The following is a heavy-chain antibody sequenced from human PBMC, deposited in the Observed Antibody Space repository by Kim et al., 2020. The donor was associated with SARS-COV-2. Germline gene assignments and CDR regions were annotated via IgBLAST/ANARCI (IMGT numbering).Heavy chain of an antibody. D-gene: IGHD3-22*01. V-gene: IGHV3-30*04. J-gene: IGHJ6*02. Sequence: GGSLRLSCAASGFTFSSYAMHWVRQAPGKGLEWVADISYDGSNKFYADSVKGRFTISRDNSKNTLYLQMNSLRAEDTAVYYCAGLDYYDSSGYYSLRGYYYYGMDVWGQGTTVTVSS. CDR3: AGLDYYDSSGYYSLRGYYYYGMDV. CDR2: ISYDGSNK. CDR1: GFTFSSYA.